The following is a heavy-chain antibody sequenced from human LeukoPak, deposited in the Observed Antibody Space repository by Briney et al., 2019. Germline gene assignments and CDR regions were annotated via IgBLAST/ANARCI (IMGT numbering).Heavy chain of an antibody. CDR3: ARVRLRRNYYGSGSQVPIDY. J-gene: IGHJ4*02. CDR1: GGSISRSTYY. D-gene: IGHD3-10*01. V-gene: IGHV4-39*01. Sequence: SETLSLTCTVSGGSISRSTYYWGWIRQPPGKGLEWIGRTYYSGSTYYNPSLKSRVTISVDTSKNQFSLKLSSVTAADTAVYYCARVRLRRNYYGSGSQVPIDYWGQGTLVTVSS. CDR2: TYYSGST.